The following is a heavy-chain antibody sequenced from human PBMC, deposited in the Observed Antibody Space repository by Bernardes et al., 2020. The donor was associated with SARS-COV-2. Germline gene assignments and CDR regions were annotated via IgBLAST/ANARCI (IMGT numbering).Heavy chain of an antibody. CDR1: GGSISSYD. CDR2: IYNSGSN. Sequence: AESLSLTCTVSGGSISSYDLGWVRQPPGKGLEWMGLIYNSGSNNYNPSLVSRVTISIDTTKNHLSLKPSNVTAADTAVYYYARWYDSSAYSWLDPWGQGTLVTVSS. CDR3: ARWYDSSAYSWLDP. D-gene: IGHD3-22*01. V-gene: IGHV4-59*01. J-gene: IGHJ5*02.